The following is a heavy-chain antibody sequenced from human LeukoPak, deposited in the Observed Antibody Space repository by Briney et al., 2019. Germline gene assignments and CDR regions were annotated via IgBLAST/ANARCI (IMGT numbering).Heavy chain of an antibody. J-gene: IGHJ6*03. CDR3: ARESTVTYYYYYYYMDV. Sequence: SETLSLTCTVSGGSISSYYWSWIRQPAGKGLEWIGRIYTSGSTNYNPSLKSRVTMSVDTSKNQFSLKLSSVTAADTAVYYCARESTVTYYYYYYYMDVWGKGTTVTISS. CDR2: IYTSGST. V-gene: IGHV4-4*07. CDR1: GGSISSYY. D-gene: IGHD4-17*01.